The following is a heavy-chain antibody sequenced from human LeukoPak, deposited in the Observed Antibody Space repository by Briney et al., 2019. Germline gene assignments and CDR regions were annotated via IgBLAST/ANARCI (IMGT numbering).Heavy chain of an antibody. CDR2: ISRNSRTT. J-gene: IGHJ4*02. V-gene: IGHV3-11*01. D-gene: IGHD6-13*01. Sequence: GGSLRLSCAASGFTFSDYYMSWIRQAPGEGLEWLSYISRNSRTTFYAESVKGRFTISRDNAKNSLYLQLNSLRADDTAVYYCARISETAIIEAAEDLWGQGALVTVSS. CDR3: ARISETAIIEAAEDL. CDR1: GFTFSDYY.